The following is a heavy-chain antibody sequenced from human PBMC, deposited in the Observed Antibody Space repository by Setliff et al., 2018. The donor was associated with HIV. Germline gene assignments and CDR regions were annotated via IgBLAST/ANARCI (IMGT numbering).Heavy chain of an antibody. V-gene: IGHV1-69*06. CDR3: ATDPTITMTTPGYFDY. J-gene: IGHJ4*02. CDR2: IIPIFGTA. Sequence: SVKVSCKASGGTFSSYAISWVRQAPGQGLEWMGRIIPIFGTANYAQKFQGRVTITADKSTSTAYMELSSLRSDDTAVYYCATDPTITMTTPGYFDYWGQGTLVTVSS. D-gene: IGHD5-12*01. CDR1: GGTFSSYA.